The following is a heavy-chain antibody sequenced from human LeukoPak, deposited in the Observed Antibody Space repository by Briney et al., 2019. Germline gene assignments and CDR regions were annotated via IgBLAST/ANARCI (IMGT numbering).Heavy chain of an antibody. CDR3: TRMTTGHDY. V-gene: IGHV4-34*01. D-gene: IGHD4-17*01. J-gene: IGHJ4*02. CDR1: GVSFDDYY. Sequence: SETLSVTCAVSGVSFDDYYWAWVRQTPGKGLEWIGEINHSGYANASPSLKSRVTLSIDTSRKQFSLNLRSVTVADAGTYYCTRMTTGHDYWGQGTLVTVSS. CDR2: INHSGYA.